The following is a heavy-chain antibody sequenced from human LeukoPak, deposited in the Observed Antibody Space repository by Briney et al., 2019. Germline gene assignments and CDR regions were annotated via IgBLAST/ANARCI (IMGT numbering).Heavy chain of an antibody. CDR3: AAPSAQGGLDYFDY. Sequence: PGGSLRLSCAASGFTFSSYSMNWVRQAPGKGLEWVSYISSSSSTTYYADSVKGRFTISRDNSKNTLYLQMNSLRAEGTAVYYCAAPSAQGGLDYFDYWGQGTLVTVSS. CDR1: GFTFSSYS. V-gene: IGHV3-48*01. CDR2: ISSSSSTT. J-gene: IGHJ4*02. D-gene: IGHD3-16*01.